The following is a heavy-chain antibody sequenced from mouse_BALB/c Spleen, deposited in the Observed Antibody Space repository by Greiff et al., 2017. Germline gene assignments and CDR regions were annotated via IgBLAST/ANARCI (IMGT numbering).Heavy chain of an antibody. D-gene: IGHD2-4*01. CDR3: ARPDYG. CDR2: ISSGGST. Sequence: EVQRVESGGGLVKPGGSLKLSCAASGFTFSSYAMSWVRQTPEKRLEWVASISSGGSTYYPDSVKGRFTISRDNARNILYLQMSSLRSEDTAMYYCARPDYGWGQGTLVTVSA. J-gene: IGHJ3*01. V-gene: IGHV5-6-5*01. CDR1: GFTFSSYA.